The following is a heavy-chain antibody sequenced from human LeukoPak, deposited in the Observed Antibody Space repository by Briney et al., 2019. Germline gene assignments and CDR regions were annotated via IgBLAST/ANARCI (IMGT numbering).Heavy chain of an antibody. Sequence: PGGSLRLSCAASGFSFSSYAMSWVRQAPGKGLEWVSAISGSSGNTYYADSVKGRFTISRDNSKNTLYVQMNSLRAEDTAVYYCAKAGSYWDFGYWGQGTLVTVSS. D-gene: IGHD1-26*01. CDR2: ISGSSGNT. J-gene: IGHJ4*02. CDR3: AKAGSYWDFGY. V-gene: IGHV3-23*01. CDR1: GFSFSSYA.